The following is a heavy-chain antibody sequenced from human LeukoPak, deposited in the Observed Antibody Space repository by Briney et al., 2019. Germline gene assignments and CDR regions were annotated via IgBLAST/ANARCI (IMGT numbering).Heavy chain of an antibody. D-gene: IGHD3-22*01. Sequence: SETLSLTCTVSGDSISSYYWSWIRQPPGKGLEWTGYIYYSGSTNYNPSLKSRVTISVDTSKNQFSLKLSSVTAADTAVCYCARYSSGYYAFDIWGQGTMVTVSS. J-gene: IGHJ3*02. CDR1: GDSISSYY. CDR3: ARYSSGYYAFDI. CDR2: IYYSGST. V-gene: IGHV4-59*01.